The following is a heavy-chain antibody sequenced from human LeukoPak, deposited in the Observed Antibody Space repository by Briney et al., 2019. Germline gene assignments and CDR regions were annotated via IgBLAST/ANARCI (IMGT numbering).Heavy chain of an antibody. CDR1: GFTLSTYV. J-gene: IGHJ4*02. V-gene: IGHV3-23*01. D-gene: IGHD1-26*01. CDR2: ISRSGDTT. CDR3: AKLVGATMTSDY. Sequence: GGSLSLPCAASGFTLSTYVMTWVRQAPGKGLEWVSSISRSGDTTYYGDSVKGRFTISRDNSKNTLYLQMNSLRGDDTAIYYCAKLVGATMTSDYWGQGILVTVS.